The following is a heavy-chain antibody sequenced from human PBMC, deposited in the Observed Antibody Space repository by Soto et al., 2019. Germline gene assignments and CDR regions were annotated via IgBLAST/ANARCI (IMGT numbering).Heavy chain of an antibody. CDR1: GYSFTTYW. D-gene: IGHD3-22*01. Sequence: EVQLVQSGAEMKKPGESLKISCKGSGYSFTTYWIGWVRQMPGKGLEWMGIIYPGDSDTRYSPSFQGQVTISADRSINSAYLHWSSLKASDTAMYYCERPSSGYVQHWGQGTLVTVSS. CDR3: ERPSSGYVQH. CDR2: IYPGDSDT. J-gene: IGHJ1*01. V-gene: IGHV5-51*01.